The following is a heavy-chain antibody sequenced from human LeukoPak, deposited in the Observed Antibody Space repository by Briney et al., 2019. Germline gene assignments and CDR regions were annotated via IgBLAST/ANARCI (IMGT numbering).Heavy chain of an antibody. Sequence: GGSLRLSCAASGFIFSSFGMHWVRQAPGKGLEWVAFIRLGESKKYYRDSVEGRFTISRDNSKSTLYLQMNSLRPEDTAVYYCAKDRESRELYSGTYYSYYYMDVWGKGTTVTVSS. D-gene: IGHD1-26*01. V-gene: IGHV3-30*02. CDR1: GFIFSSFG. CDR3: AKDRESRELYSGTYYSYYYMDV. J-gene: IGHJ6*03. CDR2: IRLGESKK.